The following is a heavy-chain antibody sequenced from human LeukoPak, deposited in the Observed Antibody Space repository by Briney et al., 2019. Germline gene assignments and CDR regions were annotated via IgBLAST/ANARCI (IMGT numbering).Heavy chain of an antibody. V-gene: IGHV1-2*02. CDR2: INPTNGGT. Sequence: GASVKVSCKASGYTFTGYYIHWVRQAPGQGLEWMGWINPTNGGTNYALKFQGRVTMTRDTSISTAYMELSRLTSDDTAVYYCARDQGGIVLMVYAIDYWGQGTLVAVSS. CDR3: ARDQGGIVLMVYAIDY. J-gene: IGHJ4*02. D-gene: IGHD2-8*01. CDR1: GYTFTGYY.